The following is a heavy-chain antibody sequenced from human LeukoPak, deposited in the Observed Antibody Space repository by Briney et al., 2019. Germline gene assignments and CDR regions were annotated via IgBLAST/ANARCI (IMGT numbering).Heavy chain of an antibody. CDR2: ISAYNGNT. V-gene: IGHV1-18*01. Sequence: GASVKVSCKASGYTFTSYGISWVRQAPGQGLEWMGWISAYNGNTNYAQKLQGRVTMTTDTSTSTAYMELSSLRSDDTAVYYCARGSAYGEMATRGAFDIWVQGTMVTVSS. CDR1: GYTFTSYG. CDR3: ARGSAYGEMATRGAFDI. J-gene: IGHJ3*02. D-gene: IGHD5-24*01.